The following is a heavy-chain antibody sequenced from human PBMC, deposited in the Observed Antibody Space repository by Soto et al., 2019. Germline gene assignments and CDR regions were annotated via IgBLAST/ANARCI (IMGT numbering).Heavy chain of an antibody. V-gene: IGHV3-23*01. J-gene: IGHJ5*02. CDR1: GFTFSSYA. CDR2: ISGSGGST. D-gene: IGHD3-3*01. CDR3: AKDAFWSGYYLGNWFDP. Sequence: GGSLRLSCAASGFTFSSYAISWVRQAPGKGLEWVSAISGSGGSTYYADSVKGRFTISRDNSKNTLYLQMNSLRAEDTAVYYCAKDAFWSGYYLGNWFDPWGQGTLVTVSS.